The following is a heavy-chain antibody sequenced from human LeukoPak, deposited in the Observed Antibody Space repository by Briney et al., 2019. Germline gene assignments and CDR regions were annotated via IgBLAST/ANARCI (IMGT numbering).Heavy chain of an antibody. V-gene: IGHV4-30-4*08. J-gene: IGHJ5*02. Sequence: SQNLSLTCTVSGGSISSGDYYWRWIRQPPGKGLEWIGYIYYSGSTYYNPSLKSRVTISVDTSKNQFSLKLSSVTAADTAVYYCARDIAVAGTGNWFDPWGQGTLVTVSS. CDR1: GGSISSGDYY. CDR2: IYYSGST. CDR3: ARDIAVAGTGNWFDP. D-gene: IGHD6-19*01.